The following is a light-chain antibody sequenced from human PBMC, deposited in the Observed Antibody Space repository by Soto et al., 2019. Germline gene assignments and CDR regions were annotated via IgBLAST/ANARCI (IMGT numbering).Light chain of an antibody. CDR3: ISYTDRQSYL. J-gene: IGLJ1*01. CDR2: EVN. Sequence: QSALTQPASVSGSPGQSITISCTGTSSDFGNYNLVSWYQQHPGKVPKLILFEVNKRPSGVSGRFSGSKSGNTASLTISGLQTEDEADYYCISYTDRQSYLFGTGTKLTVL. CDR1: SSDFGNYNL. V-gene: IGLV2-14*02.